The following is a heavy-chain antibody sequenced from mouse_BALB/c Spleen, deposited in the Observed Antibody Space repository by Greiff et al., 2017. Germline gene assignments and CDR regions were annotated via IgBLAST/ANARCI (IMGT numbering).Heavy chain of an antibody. Sequence: EVKLLESGGGLVQPGGSLKLSCAASGFTFSSFWMHWVRQAPGKGLEWVAYISRGSSTIYYADTVKGRFTISRDNPKNTLYLQMTSLRSEDTAMYYCAREGLTTARYYFDYWGQGTTLTVSA. CDR3: AREGLTTARYYFDY. D-gene: IGHD1-2*01. CDR2: ISRGSSTI. CDR1: GFTFSSFW. J-gene: IGHJ2*01. V-gene: IGHV5-17*02.